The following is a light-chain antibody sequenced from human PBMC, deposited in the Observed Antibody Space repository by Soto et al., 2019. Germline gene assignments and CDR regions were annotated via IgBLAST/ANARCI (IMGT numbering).Light chain of an antibody. CDR2: GAS. J-gene: IGKJ1*01. V-gene: IGKV3-15*01. CDR3: HQYDDGPPGT. CDR1: QSIKNN. Sequence: EVVMTQSPVTLSLSPGESATLSCRATQSIKNNLAWYQQKPGQAPRLLIYGASTRATGVSARFSGSGSGTEFTLTISSLQSEDCAVYYCHQYDDGPPGTFGQGTKVDSK.